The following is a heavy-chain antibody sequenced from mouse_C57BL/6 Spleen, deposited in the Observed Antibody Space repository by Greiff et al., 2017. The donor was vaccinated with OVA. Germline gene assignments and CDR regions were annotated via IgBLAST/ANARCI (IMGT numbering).Heavy chain of an antibody. CDR3: ARSQALYYYAMDY. CDR2: IDPSDSYT. J-gene: IGHJ4*01. D-gene: IGHD3-1*01. V-gene: IGHV1-69*01. Sequence: VQLQQPGAELVMPGASVKLSCKASGYTFTSYWMHWVKQRPGQGLEWIGEIDPSDSYTNYNQKFKGKSTLTVDKSSSTAYMQLSSLTSEDSAVYYCARSQALYYYAMDYWGQGTSVTVSS. CDR1: GYTFTSYW.